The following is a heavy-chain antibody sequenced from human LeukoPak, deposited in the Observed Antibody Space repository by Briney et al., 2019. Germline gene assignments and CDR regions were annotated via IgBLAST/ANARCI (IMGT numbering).Heavy chain of an antibody. V-gene: IGHV3-23*01. Sequence: GGSLRLSCAASGFTFGSYGMSWVRQAPGKGLEWVSAISGSGGSTYYADSVKGRFTISRDNSKNTLYLQMNSLRAEDTAVYYCAKGSITMVRGVLYYMDVWGKGTTVTVSS. D-gene: IGHD3-10*01. CDR2: ISGSGGST. CDR1: GFTFGSYG. J-gene: IGHJ6*03. CDR3: AKGSITMVRGVLYYMDV.